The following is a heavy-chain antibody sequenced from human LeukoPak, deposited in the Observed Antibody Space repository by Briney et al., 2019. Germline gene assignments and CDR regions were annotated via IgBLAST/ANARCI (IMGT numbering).Heavy chain of an antibody. CDR2: IIPILGIA. CDR3: SMYYETSGSPFDY. D-gene: IGHD3-22*01. V-gene: IGHV1-69*04. CDR1: GGTFSSYA. Sequence: GASVKVSCKASGGTFSSYAISWVRQAPGQGLEWMGRIIPILGIANYAQKFQGRVTITADKSTSTAYMELSSLRSEDRAVYYCSMYYETSGSPFDYWAQEPWSPSPQ. J-gene: IGHJ4*01.